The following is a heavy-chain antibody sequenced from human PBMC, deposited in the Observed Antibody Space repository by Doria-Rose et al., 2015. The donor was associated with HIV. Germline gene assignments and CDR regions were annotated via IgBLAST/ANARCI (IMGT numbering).Heavy chain of an antibody. CDR1: GGSISSYY. V-gene: IGHV4-4*09. CDR3: ARFRPSRGIYYSLDV. J-gene: IGHJ6*03. Sequence: TLSLTCTVSGGSISSYYWNWIRQPPGKGLEWIGYIYSSGSTHYNSSLKSRVTISIDTSKNQFSLKLSSVTAADTAVYYCARFRPSRGIYYSLDVWGKGTAVTVSS. D-gene: IGHD3-10*01. CDR2: IYSSGST.